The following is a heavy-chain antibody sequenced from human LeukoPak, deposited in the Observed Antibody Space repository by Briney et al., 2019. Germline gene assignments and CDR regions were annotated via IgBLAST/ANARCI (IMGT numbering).Heavy chain of an antibody. J-gene: IGHJ5*02. Sequence: PGGSLRLSCAASGFTFSTFAMSWVRPAPGKGLEWVSAISGSGGGTYYADSVKGRLTISRDNSKNTLYLQMSSLRAEDTAVYYCAKAFSAYENWPPNWFDPWGQGTLVTVSS. CDR3: AKAFSAYENWPPNWFDP. D-gene: IGHD5-12*01. CDR2: ISGSGGGT. V-gene: IGHV3-23*01. CDR1: GFTFSTFA.